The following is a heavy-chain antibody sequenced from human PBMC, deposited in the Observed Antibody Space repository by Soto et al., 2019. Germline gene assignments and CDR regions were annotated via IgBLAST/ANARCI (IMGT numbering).Heavy chain of an antibody. CDR3: AREGKGGWYWFDP. D-gene: IGHD6-19*01. V-gene: IGHV4-39*07. Sequence: SETLSLTCTVSGGSISSSMHYWVWIRQPPGKGLEWIGSIYYSGNTYYNPSLKSRVTMSVDTSQNQFSLKLTSVTAADTAVYYCAREGKGGWYWFDPWGQGTLVTVSS. CDR1: GGSISSSMHY. CDR2: IYYSGNT. J-gene: IGHJ5*02.